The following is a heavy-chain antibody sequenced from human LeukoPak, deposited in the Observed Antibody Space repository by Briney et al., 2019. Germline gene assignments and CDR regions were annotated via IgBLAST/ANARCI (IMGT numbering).Heavy chain of an antibody. D-gene: IGHD6-13*01. CDR3: ARGRGMGY. Sequence: GGALRLSCAASGCTFSSYWLTWVRQAPGKGLEGLANIKEDGSEKYYVDSVKGRFTIPRDNAKNSLYLQMNRLSAEDTAVYYCARGRGMGYWGQGTLVTVSS. CDR2: IKEDGSEK. V-gene: IGHV3-7*01. J-gene: IGHJ4*02. CDR1: GCTFSSYW.